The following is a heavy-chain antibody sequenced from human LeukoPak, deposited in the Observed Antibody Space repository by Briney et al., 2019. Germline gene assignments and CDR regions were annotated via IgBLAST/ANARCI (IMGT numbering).Heavy chain of an antibody. J-gene: IGHJ4*02. CDR2: IFYTGRA. V-gene: IGHV4-59*08. Sequence: SETLSLTCTVSRGSLSPDHCAWIRQPPGKGLEWIGYIFYTGRARYNPSLEGRATLTLDMSKNKVSLKLRSVTAADTATYYCARLVDGANTRVDSWGQGTLVTVSS. CDR3: ARLVDGANTRVDS. D-gene: IGHD4/OR15-4a*01. CDR1: RGSLSPDH.